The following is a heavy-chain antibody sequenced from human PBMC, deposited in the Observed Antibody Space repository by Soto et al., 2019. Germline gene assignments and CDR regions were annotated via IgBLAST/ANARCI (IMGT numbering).Heavy chain of an antibody. D-gene: IGHD2-2*01. CDR2: IYHSGTT. V-gene: IGHV4-4*02. CDR1: SGSISSNYW. J-gene: IGHJ5*02. Sequence: QVQLQESGPGLVKPSGTLSLTCAVSSGSISSNYWWSWVRQSPGKGLEWIGEIYHSGTTNYNPSLEHRVTMSVDKSENQFSLKLTSVTAADTAVYYCAAVSGGCSRTTCQIDPWGQGTLVTVSS. CDR3: AAVSGGCSRTTCQIDP.